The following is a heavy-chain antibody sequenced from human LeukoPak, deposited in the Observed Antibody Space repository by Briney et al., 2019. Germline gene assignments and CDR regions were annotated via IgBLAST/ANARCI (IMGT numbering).Heavy chain of an antibody. CDR2: IIPIFGTA. J-gene: IGHJ4*02. CDR3: ARRDYGDYYFDY. V-gene: IGHV1-69*05. Sequence: SVKVSCKASGGTFSSYAISWVRQAPGQGLEWMGGIIPIFGTANYAQKFQGRVTITTDESTSTAYMELSSLRPEDTAVYYCARRDYGDYYFDYWGQGTLVTVSS. D-gene: IGHD4-17*01. CDR1: GGTFSSYA.